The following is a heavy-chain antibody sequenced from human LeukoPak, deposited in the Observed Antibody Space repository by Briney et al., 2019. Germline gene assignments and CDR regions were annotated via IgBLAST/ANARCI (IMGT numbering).Heavy chain of an antibody. V-gene: IGHV3-48*01. CDR3: AREGNWKRFDY. J-gene: IGHJ4*02. CDR2: ISSSSSTI. D-gene: IGHD1-20*01. Sequence: GGSLRLSCAASGFTFDDYGMSWVRQAPGKGLEWVSYISSSSSTIYYADSVKGRFTISRDNAKNSLYLQMNSLRAEDTAVYYCAREGNWKRFDYWGQGTLVTVSS. CDR1: GFTFDDYG.